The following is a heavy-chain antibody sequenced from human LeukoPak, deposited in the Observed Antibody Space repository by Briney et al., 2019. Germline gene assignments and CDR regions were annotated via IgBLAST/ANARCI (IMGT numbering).Heavy chain of an antibody. Sequence: PGRSLRLSCAAPGFTFDDYAMHWVRQAPGKGLEWVSGISWNSGSIGYADSVKGRFTISRDNAKNSLYLQMNSLRAEDMALYYCVKDAGSSWAYNWFDPWGQGTLVIVSS. J-gene: IGHJ5*02. V-gene: IGHV3-9*03. D-gene: IGHD6-13*01. CDR1: GFTFDDYA. CDR3: VKDAGSSWAYNWFDP. CDR2: ISWNSGSI.